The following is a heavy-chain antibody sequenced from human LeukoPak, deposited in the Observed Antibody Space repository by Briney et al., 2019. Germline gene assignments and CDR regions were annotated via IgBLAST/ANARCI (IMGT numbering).Heavy chain of an antibody. CDR3: ASDGVLLCYEERDY. CDR2: IKHSGSEK. J-gene: IGHJ4*02. D-gene: IGHD3-10*02. V-gene: IGHV3-7*03. Sequence: GASLRLSCAASGFTFSSYCMSWVRQAPGKGLEWVANIKHSGSEKYYADSVKGRFTISRDNAKNSLYLQMNSLRAEDTDVYYCASDGVLLCYEERDYWGQGTLVTVSS. CDR1: GFTFSSYC.